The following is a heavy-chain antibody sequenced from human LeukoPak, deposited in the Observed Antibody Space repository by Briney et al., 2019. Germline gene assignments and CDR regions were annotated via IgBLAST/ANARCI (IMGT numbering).Heavy chain of an antibody. CDR3: ARDSFDWLKNDAFDI. CDR2: IYTSGST. Sequence: TSETLSLTCTVSGGSISSYYWSWIRQPAGKGLEWIGRIYTSGSTNYNPSLKSRVTMSVDTSKNQFSLKLSSVTAADTAVYYCARDSFDWLKNDAFDIWGQGTMVTVSS. D-gene: IGHD3-9*01. J-gene: IGHJ3*02. V-gene: IGHV4-4*07. CDR1: GGSISSYY.